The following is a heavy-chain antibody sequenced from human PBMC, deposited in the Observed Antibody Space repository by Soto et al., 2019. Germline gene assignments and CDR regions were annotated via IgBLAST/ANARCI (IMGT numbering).Heavy chain of an antibody. D-gene: IGHD3-3*01. CDR1: GGSFSGYY. CDR3: ATQLNYDFWSGYYLDY. V-gene: IGHV4-34*01. Sequence: QVQLQQWGAGLLKPSETLSLTCAVYGGSFSGYYWSWIRQPPGKGLEWIGEINHSGSTNYNPSLKSRVTISVDTSKNQFSLKLSSVTAADTAVYYCATQLNYDFWSGYYLDYWGQGTLFTVSS. J-gene: IGHJ4*02. CDR2: INHSGST.